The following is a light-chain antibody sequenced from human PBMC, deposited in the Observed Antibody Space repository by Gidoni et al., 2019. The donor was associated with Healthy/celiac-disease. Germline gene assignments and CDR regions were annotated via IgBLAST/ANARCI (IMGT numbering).Light chain of an antibody. V-gene: IGKV1-5*03. CDR3: QQYNSYSRT. CDR1: PSISSW. Sequence: DIQMTQSPSTLSASVGDRVTITCRASPSISSWLAWYQQKPGKAPKLLIYKASSLESGVPSRFSGSGSGTEFTLTISSLQPDDFANYYGQQYNSYSRTFGQGTKVEIK. CDR2: KAS. J-gene: IGKJ1*01.